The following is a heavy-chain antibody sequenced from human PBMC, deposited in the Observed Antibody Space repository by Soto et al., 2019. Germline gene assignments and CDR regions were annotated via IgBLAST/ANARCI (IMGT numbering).Heavy chain of an antibody. J-gene: IGHJ4*02. Sequence: PSETLSLTCTFSCASMINYYGSWIRQPPGKGLEHIGYVYYTGNTNYNPSLKSRVTISVDTSNNQFSLKLTSVTTADTAIYYCARSGHTFGGVVWGRGILVTVSS. D-gene: IGHD3-16*01. CDR1: CASMINYY. CDR2: VYYTGNT. CDR3: ARSGHTFGGVV. V-gene: IGHV4-59*01.